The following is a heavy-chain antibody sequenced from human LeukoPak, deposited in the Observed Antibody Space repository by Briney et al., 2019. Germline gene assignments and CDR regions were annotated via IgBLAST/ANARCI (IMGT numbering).Heavy chain of an antibody. D-gene: IGHD2-8*01. Sequence: GASVKVSCKASGGTFSSYAISWVRQAPGQGLEWMGGIIPIFGTANYAQKFQGRVTITADESTSTAYMELSSLRSEDTAVYYCARVERVRYCTNGVCSRRASWFDPWGQGTLVTVSS. J-gene: IGHJ5*02. CDR3: ARVERVRYCTNGVCSRRASWFDP. CDR1: GGTFSSYA. V-gene: IGHV1-69*13. CDR2: IIPIFGTA.